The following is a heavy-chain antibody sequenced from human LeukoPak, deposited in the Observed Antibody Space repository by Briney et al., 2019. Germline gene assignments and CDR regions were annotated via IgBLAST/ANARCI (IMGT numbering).Heavy chain of an antibody. V-gene: IGHV4-59*01. J-gene: IGHJ6*02. D-gene: IGHD6-13*01. CDR3: ARASSSLDYYYYGMDV. CDR2: IYYSGST. CDR1: GGSISSYY. Sequence: SETLSLTCTVSGGSISSYYWSWIRQPPGKGLEWMGYIYYSGSTNYNPSLKSRVTISVDTSKNQFSLKLSSVTAADTAVYYCARASSSLDYYYYGMDVWGQGTTVTVSS.